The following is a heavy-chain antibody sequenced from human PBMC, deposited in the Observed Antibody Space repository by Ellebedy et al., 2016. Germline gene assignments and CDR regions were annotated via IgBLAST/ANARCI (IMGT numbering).Heavy chain of an antibody. CDR3: AKDTSSGWSSYYYYGMDV. Sequence: SLKISCAASGFTFDDYAMHWVRQAPGKGLEWVSGISWNSGSIGYADSVKGRFTISRDNAKNSLYLQMNSLRAEDTALYYCAKDTSSGWSSYYYYGMDVWGQGTTVTVSS. V-gene: IGHV3-9*01. CDR1: GFTFDDYA. D-gene: IGHD6-19*01. CDR2: ISWNSGSI. J-gene: IGHJ6*02.